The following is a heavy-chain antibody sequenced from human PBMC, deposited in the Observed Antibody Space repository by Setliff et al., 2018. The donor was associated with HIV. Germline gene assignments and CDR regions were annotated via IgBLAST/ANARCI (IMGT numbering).Heavy chain of an antibody. V-gene: IGHV4-59*12. Sequence: SETLSLTCKVSGAPISSYYWNWIRQPPGKGLEWIGYIYNSGYTNYKPSLKSRITISVDTSKNQFSLNRRSVTAADTAVYYCVREGVRRGLGSGSFRYRAYYFDQWGQGTLVTVSS. J-gene: IGHJ4*02. CDR3: VREGVRRGLGSGSFRYRAYYFDQ. CDR1: GAPISSYY. CDR2: IYNSGYT. D-gene: IGHD3-10*01.